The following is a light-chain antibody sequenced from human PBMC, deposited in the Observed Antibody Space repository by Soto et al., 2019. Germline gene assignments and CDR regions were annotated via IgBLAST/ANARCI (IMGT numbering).Light chain of an antibody. V-gene: IGKV1-5*03. CDR1: QSISSW. CDR2: KAS. CDR3: QQYNSYPWT. J-gene: IGKJ1*01. Sequence: DIQMTQAPSTLSASLGDTLTITCRAGQSISSWLAWYQQKPGKAPKLLIYKASSLESGVPSRFSGSGSGTEFTLTISSLQPDDFATYYCQQYNSYPWTFGQGSKVDNK.